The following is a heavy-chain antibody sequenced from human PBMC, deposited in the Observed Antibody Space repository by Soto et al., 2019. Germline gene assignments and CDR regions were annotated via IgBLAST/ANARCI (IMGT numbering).Heavy chain of an antibody. CDR2: MNPNSGNT. CDR3: ARALYYDFWSPYYYYMDV. D-gene: IGHD3-3*01. J-gene: IGHJ6*03. V-gene: IGHV1-8*01. Sequence: ASVKVSCKASGYTFTSYDINWVRQATGQGLEWMGWMNPNSGNTGYAQKFQGRVTVTRNTSISTAYMELSSLRSEDTAVYYCARALYYDFWSPYYYYMDVWGKGTTVTVSS. CDR1: GYTFTSYD.